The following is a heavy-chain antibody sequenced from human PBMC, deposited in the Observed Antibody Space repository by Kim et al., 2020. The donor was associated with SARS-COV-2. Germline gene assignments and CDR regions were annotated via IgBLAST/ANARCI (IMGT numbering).Heavy chain of an antibody. J-gene: IGHJ4*02. CDR1: GFTFTNFW. D-gene: IGHD3-10*01. Sequence: GGSPRLSCVASGFTFTNFWMSWVRQAPGKGLEWVANIKQDGSEEFYVDSVKGRFTISRDNAKNSLYLQMNSLRADDTAVYFCASGGFRGAVFTYWGQGTL. CDR3: ASGGFRGAVFTY. V-gene: IGHV3-7*01. CDR2: IKQDGSEE.